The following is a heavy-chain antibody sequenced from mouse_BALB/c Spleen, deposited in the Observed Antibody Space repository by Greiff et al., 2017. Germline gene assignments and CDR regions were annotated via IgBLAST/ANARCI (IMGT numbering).Heavy chain of an antibody. CDR3: AIYGNSYAMDY. CDR2: INPSSGYT. Sequence: VQLVESGAELARPGASVKMSCKASGYTFTSYTMHWVKQRPGQGLEWIGYINPSSGYTNYNQKFKDKATLTADKSSSTAYMQLSSLTSEDSAVYYCAIYGNSYAMDYWGQGTSVTVSS. CDR1: GYTFTSYT. D-gene: IGHD2-1*01. J-gene: IGHJ4*01. V-gene: IGHV1-4*01.